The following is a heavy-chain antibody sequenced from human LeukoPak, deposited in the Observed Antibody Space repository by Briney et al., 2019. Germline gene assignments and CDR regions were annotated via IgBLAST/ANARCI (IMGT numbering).Heavy chain of an antibody. D-gene: IGHD6-19*01. CDR1: GGTFSSYA. J-gene: IGHJ4*02. Sequence: SVKVSCKASGGTFSSYAISWVRQAPGQGLEWMGRIIPIFGTANYAQKFQGRVTITTDGSTSTAYMELSSLRSEDTAVYYCARSRSSGWYLWDYWGQGTLVTASS. V-gene: IGHV1-69*05. CDR2: IIPIFGTA. CDR3: ARSRSSGWYLWDY.